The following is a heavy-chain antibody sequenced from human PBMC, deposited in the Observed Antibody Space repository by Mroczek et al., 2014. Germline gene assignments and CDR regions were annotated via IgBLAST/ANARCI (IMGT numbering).Heavy chain of an antibody. J-gene: IGHJ5*02. CDR3: ARSTSGKWLVFNWFDP. D-gene: IGHD6-19*01. Sequence: VQLLETGPGLVKPSQTLSLTCTVSGGSISSGGYYWSWIRQHPGKGLEWIGYIYYSGSTYYNPSLKSRVTISVDTSKNQFSLKLSSVTAADTAVYYCARSTSGKWLVFNWFDPWGQGTLVTVSS. CDR2: IYYSGST. CDR1: GGSISSGGYY. V-gene: IGHV4-31*03.